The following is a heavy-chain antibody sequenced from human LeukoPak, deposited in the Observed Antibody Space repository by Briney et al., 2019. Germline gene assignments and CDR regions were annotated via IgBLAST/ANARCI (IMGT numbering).Heavy chain of an antibody. J-gene: IGHJ3*02. Sequence: PGKSLTLSCAASGLTFSSHGMHWVRQAPGKGLEWVALIWYDGSDKYYADSVRGRFTITRDNAKNMLYLRMNSLRAEDTAVYYCAREYSSSWYDDAFDIWGQGTMVTVSS. CDR2: IWYDGSDK. V-gene: IGHV3-33*01. CDR3: AREYSSSWYDDAFDI. D-gene: IGHD6-13*01. CDR1: GLTFSSHG.